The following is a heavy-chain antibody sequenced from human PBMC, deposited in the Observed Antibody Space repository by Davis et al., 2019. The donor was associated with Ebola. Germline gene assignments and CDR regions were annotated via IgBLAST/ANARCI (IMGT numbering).Heavy chain of an antibody. CDR2: IYPRDSDT. V-gene: IGHV5-51*01. D-gene: IGHD5-12*01. CDR3: ARLPSIGTTTRYFDY. Sequence: GESLKISCKGSGYSFTNYWIGWVRQMPGKGLEWMGIIYPRDSDTRYSPSFQGRVTISADKSITTAYLQWSSLKASDTAMYYCARLPSIGTTTRYFDYWGQGTLVTVSS. CDR1: GYSFTNYW. J-gene: IGHJ4*02.